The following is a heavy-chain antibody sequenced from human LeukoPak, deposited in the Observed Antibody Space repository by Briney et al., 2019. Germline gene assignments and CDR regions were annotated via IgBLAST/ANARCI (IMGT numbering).Heavy chain of an antibody. V-gene: IGHV4-59*11. J-gene: IGHJ4*02. CDR1: GGSIGSHY. Sequence: SETLCLTCTVSGGSIGSHYWTWIRQTPGKGLEWIGYVYDIGSTKYNSSLKSRVTISVDTSKNQFSLRLSSVTAADTAVYYCARGGVLKSVDYWGQGTLVAVSS. CDR3: ARGGVLKSVDY. D-gene: IGHD3-16*01. CDR2: VYDIGST.